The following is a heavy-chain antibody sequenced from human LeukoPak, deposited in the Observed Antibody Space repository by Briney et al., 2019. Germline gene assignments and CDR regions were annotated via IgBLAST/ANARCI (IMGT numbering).Heavy chain of an antibody. D-gene: IGHD6-13*01. CDR1: GFTFSSYA. Sequence: GGSLRLSCAASGFTFSSYAMNWVRQAPGKGLEWVSIISGSGTNTYYADSVKGRFTISRDNSKNTLYLQMSSLRAEDTAVYYCARVVEAGAAGYYMDVWGKGTTVTVSS. CDR3: ARVVEAGAAGYYMDV. J-gene: IGHJ6*03. CDR2: ISGSGTNT. V-gene: IGHV3-23*01.